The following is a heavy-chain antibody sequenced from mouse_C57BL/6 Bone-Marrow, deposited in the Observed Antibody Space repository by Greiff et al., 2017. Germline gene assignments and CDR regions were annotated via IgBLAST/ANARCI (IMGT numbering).Heavy chain of an antibody. Sequence: EVQLQQSGAELVKPGASVKLSCPASGFNIKAYYMHWVTQRTEQGLEWIGRIDPEDGETKYAPKFQGTATITADTSSNTADLQLSSLTSEDTAVYYGARRDYGNYAWFAYGGQGTRVTVSA. CDR2: IDPEDGET. V-gene: IGHV14-2*01. CDR3: ARRDYGNYAWFAY. J-gene: IGHJ3*01. CDR1: GFNIKAYY. D-gene: IGHD2-1*01.